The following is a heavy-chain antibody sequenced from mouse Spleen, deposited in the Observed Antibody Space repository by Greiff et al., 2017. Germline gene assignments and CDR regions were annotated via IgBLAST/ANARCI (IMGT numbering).Heavy chain of an antibody. CDR1: GFTFSSYA. Sequence: EVKVVESGGGLVKPGGSLKLSCAASGFTFSSYAMSWVRQTPEKRLEWVATISSGGSYTYYPDSVKGRFTISRDNAKNTLYLQMSSLRSEDTAMYYCARRGYGNYAMDYWGQGTSVTVSS. J-gene: IGHJ4*01. CDR3: ARRGYGNYAMDY. V-gene: IGHV5-9-1*01. CDR2: ISSGGSYT. D-gene: IGHD2-10*02.